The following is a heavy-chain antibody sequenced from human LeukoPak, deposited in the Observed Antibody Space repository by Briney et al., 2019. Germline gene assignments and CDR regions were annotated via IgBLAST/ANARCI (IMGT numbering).Heavy chain of an antibody. CDR1: GFTFSSYG. Sequence: PGGSLRLSCAASGFTFSSYGMSWVRQAPGKGLEWVSAIGSYATSTYYADSVKGRFTISRDNSKNTLYLQMNGLRAEDTAVYYCAKDSSGLWFGKLNGYFDYWGQGTLVTVSS. D-gene: IGHD3-10*01. V-gene: IGHV3-23*01. J-gene: IGHJ4*02. CDR2: IGSYATST. CDR3: AKDSSGLWFGKLNGYFDY.